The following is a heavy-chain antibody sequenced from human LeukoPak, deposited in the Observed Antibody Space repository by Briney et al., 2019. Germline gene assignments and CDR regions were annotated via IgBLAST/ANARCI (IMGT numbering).Heavy chain of an antibody. CDR2: INHSGST. V-gene: IGHV4-34*01. Sequence: SETLSLTCAVYGGSFSGYYWSWIRQPPGKGLEWIGEINHSGSTNYNPSLKSRVTISVDTSKSQFSLKLSSVTAADTAVYYCARGCRGSVVVVMRYNWFDPWGQGTLVTVSS. CDR1: GGSFSGYY. CDR3: ARGCRGSVVVVMRYNWFDP. D-gene: IGHD3-22*01. J-gene: IGHJ5*02.